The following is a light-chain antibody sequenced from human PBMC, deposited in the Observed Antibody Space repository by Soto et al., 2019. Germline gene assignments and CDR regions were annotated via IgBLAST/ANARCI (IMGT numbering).Light chain of an antibody. J-gene: IGLJ2*01. V-gene: IGLV2-14*01. CDR2: EVS. Sequence: QSALTQPASVSGPPGQSITISCTGTSSDIGTYNFVSWYQQNPGKAPKLIIYEVSNRPSGVSNRFSGSKSGNTASLTISGLQAEDEADYYCNSYTSGSALVVFGGGTKLTVL. CDR3: NSYTSGSALVV. CDR1: SSDIGTYNF.